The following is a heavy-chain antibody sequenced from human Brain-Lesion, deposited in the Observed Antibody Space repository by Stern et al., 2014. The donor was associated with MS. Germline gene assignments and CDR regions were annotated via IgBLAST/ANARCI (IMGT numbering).Heavy chain of an antibody. CDR3: ARGVAGRPFDF. CDR2: INTDNGLT. CDR1: GYSFTTYD. V-gene: IGHV1-8*01. D-gene: IGHD2-15*01. Sequence: VQLLQSGAEVKKPGASVKVSCKTSGYSFTTYDINWVRQASGQGLEWMGWINTDNGLTGYPQTFQGRVTMTSDTSIDTAYLEVSGLTSEDTAVYFCARGVAGRPFDFWGQGTLVTVSS. J-gene: IGHJ4*02.